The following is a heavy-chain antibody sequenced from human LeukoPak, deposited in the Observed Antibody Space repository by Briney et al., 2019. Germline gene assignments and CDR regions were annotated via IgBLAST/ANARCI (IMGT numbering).Heavy chain of an antibody. CDR2: IYYSGST. CDR3: ARDVYFYGYYVIDH. CDR1: GDYISSYY. Sequence: SETLSLTCRVSGDYISSYYWSWIRQPPGKGLEWIGYIYYSGSTNYNPSLKSRVTISLDTSKNQFSLKLSSVTAADTAVDYCARDVYFYGYYVIDHWGQGTLVTVSS. V-gene: IGHV4-59*01. D-gene: IGHD4-17*01. J-gene: IGHJ1*01.